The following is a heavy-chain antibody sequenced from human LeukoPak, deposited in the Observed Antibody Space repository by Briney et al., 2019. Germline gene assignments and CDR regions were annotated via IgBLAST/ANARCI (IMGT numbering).Heavy chain of an antibody. CDR2: ISYDGSNK. D-gene: IGHD1-26*01. CDR1: GFTFSSYG. Sequence: PGGSLRLSCAASGFTFSSYGMHWVRQAPGKGLEWVAVISYDGSNKYYADSVKGRFTISRDNSENTLYLQMNSLRAEDTAVYYAKDLAWEGRDVWGQGTPLTVSS. J-gene: IGHJ6*02. CDR3: KDLAWEGRDV. V-gene: IGHV3-30*18.